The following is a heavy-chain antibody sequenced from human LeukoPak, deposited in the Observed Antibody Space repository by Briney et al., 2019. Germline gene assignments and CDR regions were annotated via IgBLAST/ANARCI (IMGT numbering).Heavy chain of an antibody. CDR1: GYTFTSYA. V-gene: IGHV1-3*01. Sequence: GASVKVSCKASGYTFTSYAMHWVRQAPGQRLEWMGWINAGNGNTKYSQKFQGRVTITRDTSASTAYMELSSLRSEDTAVYYCAREGGYSYGYGNDYWGQGTLVTASS. D-gene: IGHD5-18*01. CDR3: AREGGYSYGYGNDY. J-gene: IGHJ4*02. CDR2: INAGNGNT.